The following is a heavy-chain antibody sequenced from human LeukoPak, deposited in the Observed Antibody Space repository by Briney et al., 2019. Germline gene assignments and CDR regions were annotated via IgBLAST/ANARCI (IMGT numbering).Heavy chain of an antibody. CDR3: ARDSRVYYDFWSGPTGYMDV. D-gene: IGHD3-3*01. V-gene: IGHV4-59*01. CDR2: IYYSGST. CDR1: GGSISSYY. J-gene: IGHJ6*03. Sequence: SETLSLTCTVSGGSISSYYWSWIRQPPGKGLEWIGYIYYSGSTNYNPSLKSRVTISVDTSKNQFSPKPSSVTAADTAVYYCARDSRVYYDFWSGPTGYMDVWGKGTTVTVSS.